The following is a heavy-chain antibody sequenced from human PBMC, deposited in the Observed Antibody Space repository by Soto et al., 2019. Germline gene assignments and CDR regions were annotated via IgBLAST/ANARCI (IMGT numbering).Heavy chain of an antibody. Sequence: QVQLQESGPGLVKPSQTLSLTCTVSGGSISSGGYYWSWIRQHPGKGLEWIGYIYYSGSTYYNPSLKSRVTISVDTSKNQFSLKLSSVTAADTAVYYCARRLRVRGVNEAFDIWGQGTMVTVSS. CDR2: IYYSGST. J-gene: IGHJ3*02. D-gene: IGHD3-10*01. V-gene: IGHV4-31*03. CDR1: GGSISSGGYY. CDR3: ARRLRVRGVNEAFDI.